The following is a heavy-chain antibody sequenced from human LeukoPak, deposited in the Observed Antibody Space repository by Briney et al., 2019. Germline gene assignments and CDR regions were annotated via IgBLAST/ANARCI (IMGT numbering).Heavy chain of an antibody. CDR3: AKGYSGYVDYYFDY. CDR2: ISWNSGSI. CDR1: GFTFDDYA. J-gene: IGHJ4*02. Sequence: PGGFLRLSCAASGFTFDDYAMHWVRQAPGKGLEWVSGISWNSGSIGYADSVKGRFTISRDNAKNSLYLQMNSLRAEDTALYYCAKGYSGYVDYYFDYWGQGTLVTVSS. D-gene: IGHD5-12*01. V-gene: IGHV3-9*01.